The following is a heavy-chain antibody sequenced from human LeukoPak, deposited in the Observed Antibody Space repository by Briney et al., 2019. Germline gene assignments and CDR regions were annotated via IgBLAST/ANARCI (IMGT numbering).Heavy chain of an antibody. J-gene: IGHJ4*02. D-gene: IGHD6-13*01. CDR3: ARENSGIAATDIIDY. CDR1: GFTFSSYA. V-gene: IGHV3-30*09. CDR2: ISYDGSNK. Sequence: PGGSLRLSCAASGFTFSSYAMHWVRQAPGKGLEWVAVISYDGSNKYYADSVKGRFAIFRDNSKNTLYLQMNSLRAEDTAIYYCARENSGIAATDIIDYWGQGTLVTVSS.